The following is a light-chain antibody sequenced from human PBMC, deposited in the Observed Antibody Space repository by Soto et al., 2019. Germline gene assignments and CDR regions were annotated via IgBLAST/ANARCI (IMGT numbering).Light chain of an antibody. CDR2: WAS. Sequence: DIVMTQSPDSLAVSLGERATINCKSSQSVLYSPNNKNYLAWYQQKPGQPPKLLIDWASTRESGVPGRFSGSGSATDFTLTISSLQAEDVAVYFCHQYFLAPYTFGQGTKLEIK. V-gene: IGKV4-1*01. CDR3: HQYFLAPYT. J-gene: IGKJ2*01. CDR1: QSVLYSPNNKNY.